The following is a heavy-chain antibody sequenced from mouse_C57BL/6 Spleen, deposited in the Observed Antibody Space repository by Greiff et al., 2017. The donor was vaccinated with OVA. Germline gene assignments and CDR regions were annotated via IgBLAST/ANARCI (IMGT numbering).Heavy chain of an antibody. Sequence: DVMLVESGEGLVKPGGSLKLSCAASGFTFSSYAMSWVRQTPEKRLEWVAYISRGGDYIYYADTVKGRFTISRDKARNTLYLQMSSLKSEDTAMYYCTRDWDYYGSFAYWGQGTLVTVSA. J-gene: IGHJ3*01. D-gene: IGHD1-1*01. CDR1: GFTFSSYA. CDR3: TRDWDYYGSFAY. V-gene: IGHV5-9-1*02. CDR2: ISRGGDYI.